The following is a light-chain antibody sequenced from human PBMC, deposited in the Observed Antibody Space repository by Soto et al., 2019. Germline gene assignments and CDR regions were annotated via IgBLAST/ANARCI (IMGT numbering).Light chain of an antibody. Sequence: IQMTQSPATLSASVVYRVTITFLASQSISQWLAWYQQKPGKAPKLLIYKASVLESGVPSRFSGSGSGTEFTLTISSLQPDDFATYYCQQSYSTPITFGQGTRLEIK. CDR1: QSISQW. CDR3: QQSYSTPIT. J-gene: IGKJ5*01. V-gene: IGKV1-5*03. CDR2: KAS.